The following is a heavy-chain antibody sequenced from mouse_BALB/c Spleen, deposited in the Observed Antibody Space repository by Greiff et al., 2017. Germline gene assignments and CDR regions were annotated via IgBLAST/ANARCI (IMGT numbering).Heavy chain of an antibody. J-gene: IGHJ1*01. CDR2: INPSNGRT. Sequence: QVQLQQPGAELVKPGASVKLSCKASGYTFTSYWMHWVKQRPGQGLEWIGEINPSNGRTNYNEKFKSKATLTVDKSSSTAYMQLSSLTSEDSAVYYCARSSHYYGYWYFDVWGAGTTVTVSS. CDR3: ARSSHYYGYWYFDV. CDR1: GYTFTSYW. V-gene: IGHV1S81*02. D-gene: IGHD1-2*01.